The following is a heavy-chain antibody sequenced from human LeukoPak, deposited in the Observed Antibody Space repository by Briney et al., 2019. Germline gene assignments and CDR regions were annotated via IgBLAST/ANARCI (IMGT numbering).Heavy chain of an antibody. V-gene: IGHV1-2*02. CDR3: ARDRGYSGYDSGSTYYYYGMDV. J-gene: IGHJ6*02. CDR2: INPNSGGT. CDR1: GYTFTGYY. Sequence: ASVKVSCKASGYTFTGYYMHWVRQAPRQGLEWMGWINPNSGGTNYAQKFQGRVTMTRDTSISTAYMELSRLRSDDTAVYYCARDRGYSGYDSGSTYYYYGMDVWGQGTTVTVSS. D-gene: IGHD5-12*01.